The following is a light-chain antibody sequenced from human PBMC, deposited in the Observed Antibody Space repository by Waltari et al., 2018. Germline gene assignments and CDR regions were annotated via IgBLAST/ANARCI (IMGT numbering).Light chain of an antibody. Sequence: QSALTQPPSASGSPGQSVTIPCTGTSIDVGGYNYVSWYQQHPGKAPKLMIYEVSKRPSGVSDRFSGSKSGNTASLTVSGLQAEDEADYYCSSYAGSNNWKVFGGGTKLTVL. V-gene: IGLV2-8*01. CDR3: SSYAGSNNWKV. CDR2: EVS. CDR1: SIDVGGYNY. J-gene: IGLJ2*01.